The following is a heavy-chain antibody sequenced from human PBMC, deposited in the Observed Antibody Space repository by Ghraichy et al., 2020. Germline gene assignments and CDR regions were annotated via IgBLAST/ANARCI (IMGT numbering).Heavy chain of an antibody. CDR2: ISAYNGNT. Sequence: ASVKVSCKASGYTFTTSDISWVRQAPGQGLEWVGWISAYNGNTSYAPKLQGRATMTTDTSTSTACMELRSLRSDDTAVYYCARESFGIHTYYWGQGTLVTISS. D-gene: IGHD5-18*01. V-gene: IGHV1-18*01. J-gene: IGHJ4*02. CDR3: ARESFGIHTYY. CDR1: GYTFTTSD.